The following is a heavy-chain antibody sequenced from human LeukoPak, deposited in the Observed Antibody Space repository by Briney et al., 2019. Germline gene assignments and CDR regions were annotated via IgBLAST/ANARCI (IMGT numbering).Heavy chain of an antibody. J-gene: IGHJ4*02. CDR1: GFTFSVYW. Sequence: GGSLRLSFAASGFTFSVYWMSWVRQAPGKGLEWVANINQDGSEKFYVDSVKGRFTISRDNARNSLYLQMNSLRVEDTAVYYCVRADFWGQGTLVTVSS. V-gene: IGHV3-7*01. CDR2: INQDGSEK. CDR3: VRADF.